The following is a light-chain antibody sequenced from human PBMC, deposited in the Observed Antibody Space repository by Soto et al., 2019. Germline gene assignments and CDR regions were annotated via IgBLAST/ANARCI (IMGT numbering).Light chain of an antibody. Sequence: QSALTQPASVSGSPGQSITISCTGTSTDVGSYYLVSWFQQHPGTAPKLVIYEGSKRPSGVSSRFSGSKSGNAAPLTISGLEAEDDGDYYCWSYAGSSKYVFGTGTKLTVL. V-gene: IGLV2-23*01. CDR1: STDVGSYYL. CDR3: WSYAGSSKYV. J-gene: IGLJ1*01. CDR2: EGS.